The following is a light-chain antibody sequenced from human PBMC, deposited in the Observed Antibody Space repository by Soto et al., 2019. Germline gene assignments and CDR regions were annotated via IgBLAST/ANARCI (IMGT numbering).Light chain of an antibody. CDR3: TSFTTSNTVV. CDR2: DVS. V-gene: IGLV2-14*03. J-gene: IGLJ1*01. Sequence: QSVLAQPASVSGSPGQSITISCTGTSNDVGHFNYVSWFQQHPGKAPKLLIFDVSNWPSGVSDRFSGSKSGNTASLTISGLQPEDEADYYCTSFTTSNTVVFGSGTKVTVL. CDR1: SNDVGHFNY.